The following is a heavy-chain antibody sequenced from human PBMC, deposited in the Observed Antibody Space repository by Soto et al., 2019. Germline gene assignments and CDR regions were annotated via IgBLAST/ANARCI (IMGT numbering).Heavy chain of an antibody. CDR2: IYYSGST. Sequence: SETLSLTCTVSGGSISSYYWSWIRQPPGKGLEWIGYIYYSGSTNYNPSLKSRVTISVDTSKNQFSLKLSSVTAADTAVYYCARSGNNTYYDFWSGYYNSYYGMDVWGQGTTVTVSS. CDR3: ARSGNNTYYDFWSGYYNSYYGMDV. V-gene: IGHV4-59*01. D-gene: IGHD3-3*01. J-gene: IGHJ6*02. CDR1: GGSISSYY.